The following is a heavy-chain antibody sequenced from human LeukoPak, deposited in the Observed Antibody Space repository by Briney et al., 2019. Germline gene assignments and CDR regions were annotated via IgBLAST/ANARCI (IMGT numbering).Heavy chain of an antibody. CDR2: ISGGGEST. D-gene: IGHD3-22*01. V-gene: IGHV3-23*01. CDR1: EFTFSSHA. Sequence: GGSLRLSCVASEFTFSSHAMNWVRQAPGKGLEWVSSISGGGESTYYADSVKGRFTISRDNSKSTLYLQVKSLRAEDTAVYYCAIAYYFDNSGSYYFDYWGQGTLVTVSS. CDR3: AIAYYFDNSGSYYFDY. J-gene: IGHJ4*02.